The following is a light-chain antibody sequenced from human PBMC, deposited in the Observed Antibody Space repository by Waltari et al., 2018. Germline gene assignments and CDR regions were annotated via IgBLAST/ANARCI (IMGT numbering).Light chain of an antibody. J-gene: IGKJ4*01. Sequence: EIVMTQSPATLSVSPGERATLSCRASQSVSSDLAWYQQEPGQAPRLLIFAASTRATGIPARFSGSGSGTEFTLTISSLRSEDFAVYYCQQYYEWPLTFGGGTKVEIK. CDR2: AAS. V-gene: IGKV3-15*01. CDR3: QQYYEWPLT. CDR1: QSVSSD.